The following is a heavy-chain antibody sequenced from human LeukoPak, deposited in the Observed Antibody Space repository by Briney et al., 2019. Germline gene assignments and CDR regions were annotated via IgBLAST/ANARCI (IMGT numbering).Heavy chain of an antibody. D-gene: IGHD3-10*01. V-gene: IGHV3-48*03. CDR1: GFTFSSYE. Sequence: GSLRLSCAASGFTFSSYEMNWVRQAPGKGLEWVSYISSSGSTIYYADSVKGRFTISRDNAKNSLYLQMNRLRADDTAIYCCAKDSGDRTSRHYYNYMDVWGKGTTVTISS. CDR2: ISSSGSTI. J-gene: IGHJ6*03. CDR3: AKDSGDRTSRHYYNYMDV.